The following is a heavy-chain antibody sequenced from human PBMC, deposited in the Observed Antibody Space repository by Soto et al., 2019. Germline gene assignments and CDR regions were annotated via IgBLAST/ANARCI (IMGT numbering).Heavy chain of an antibody. CDR1: GGTFSSYA. CDR3: ARETRLGQWLARGYYYGMDV. D-gene: IGHD6-19*01. Sequence: SVEVSCKASGGTFSSYAISWVRQAPGQGLEWMGGIIPIFGTANYAQKFQGRVTITADESTSTAYMELSSLRSEDTAVYYCARETRLGQWLARGYYYGMDVWGQGTTVTVSS. CDR2: IIPIFGTA. V-gene: IGHV1-69*13. J-gene: IGHJ6*02.